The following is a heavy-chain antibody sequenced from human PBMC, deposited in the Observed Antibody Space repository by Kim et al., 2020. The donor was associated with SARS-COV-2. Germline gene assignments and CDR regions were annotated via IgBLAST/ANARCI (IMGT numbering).Heavy chain of an antibody. CDR1: GFNVVDDW. CDR3: ARAPRPDAFDV. J-gene: IGHJ3*01. Sequence: GGSLRLSCAASGFNVVDDWMTWVRQAPGKGLEWVASIDENGRETYYADPVKGRFTISRDSAKNSLYLQMHSLRGDDTALYHCARAPRPDAFDVWGRGTLVSVS. V-gene: IGHV3-7*05. CDR2: IDENGRET.